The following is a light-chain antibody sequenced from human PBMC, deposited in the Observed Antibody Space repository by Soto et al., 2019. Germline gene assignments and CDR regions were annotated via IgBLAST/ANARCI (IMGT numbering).Light chain of an antibody. CDR3: QQYDNLRMYT. CDR2: DAS. Sequence: DIQMTQSPSSLSASVGDRVTITCQASQDISNYLNWYQQKPGKAPKLLIYDASNLATGVPSRFSGSGSGTDFTFTISSLQPEDIATYYCQQYDNLRMYTFGQGTKLEIK. J-gene: IGKJ2*01. V-gene: IGKV1-33*01. CDR1: QDISNY.